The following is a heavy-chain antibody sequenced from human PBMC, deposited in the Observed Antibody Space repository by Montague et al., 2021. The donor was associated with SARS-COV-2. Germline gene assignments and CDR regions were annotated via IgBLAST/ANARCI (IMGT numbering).Heavy chain of an antibody. D-gene: IGHD3-3*01. J-gene: IGHJ5*02. Sequence: PALVKPTQTLTLTCRFSGFSLSTSGVGVAWIRQPPRKALEWLTVIYWNDDKRYSPSLKNRLTVTKDTSKNEVILTMTNMDPVDTATYYCARRRSVGDAWSGYNWFDPWGQGTLXTVSS. CDR1: GFSLSTSGVG. CDR3: ARRRSVGDAWSGYNWFDP. CDR2: IYWNDDK. V-gene: IGHV2-5*01.